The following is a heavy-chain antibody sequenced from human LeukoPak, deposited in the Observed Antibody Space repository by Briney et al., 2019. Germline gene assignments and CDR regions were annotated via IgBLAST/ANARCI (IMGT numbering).Heavy chain of an antibody. J-gene: IGHJ5*02. D-gene: IGHD2-2*03. CDR3: ARGLGYCSSTSCYFYWFDP. CDR1: GGSISSDDYY. V-gene: IGHV4-30-4*08. Sequence: PSQTLSLTCTVSGGSISSDDYYWSWIRQPPGKGLEWIGYIYYSGSTYYNPSLKSRVTISVDTSKNQFSLKLSSVTAADTAVYYCARGLGYCSSTSCYFYWFDPWGQGTLVTVSS. CDR2: IYYSGST.